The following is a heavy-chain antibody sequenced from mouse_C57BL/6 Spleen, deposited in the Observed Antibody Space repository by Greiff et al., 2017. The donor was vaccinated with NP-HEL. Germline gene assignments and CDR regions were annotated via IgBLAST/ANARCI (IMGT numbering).Heavy chain of an antibody. V-gene: IGHV1-64*01. J-gene: IGHJ1*03. D-gene: IGHD1-1*01. Sequence: VQLQQSGAELVKPGASVKLSCKASGYTFTSYWMHWVKQRPGQGLEWIGMIHHNSGSTNYNEKFKSKATLTVDKSSSTAYMQLSSLTSEDSAVYYCANYYGSSYGYFDVWGTGTTVTVSS. CDR3: ANYYGSSYGYFDV. CDR1: GYTFTSYW. CDR2: IHHNSGST.